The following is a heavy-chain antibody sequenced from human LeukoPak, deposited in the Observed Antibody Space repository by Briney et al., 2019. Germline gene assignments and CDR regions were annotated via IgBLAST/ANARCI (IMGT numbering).Heavy chain of an antibody. CDR2: INHSGST. CDR3: ARVRAAAGTGYYYYYYMDV. D-gene: IGHD6-13*01. J-gene: IGHJ6*03. V-gene: IGHV4-34*01. Sequence: SETLSLTCAVYGGSFSGYYWSWIRQPPGKGLEWIGEINHSGSTNYNPSLKSRVTISVDTFKNQFSLKLSSVTAADTAVYYCARVRAAAGTGYYYYYYMDVWGKGTTVTVSS. CDR1: GGSFSGYY.